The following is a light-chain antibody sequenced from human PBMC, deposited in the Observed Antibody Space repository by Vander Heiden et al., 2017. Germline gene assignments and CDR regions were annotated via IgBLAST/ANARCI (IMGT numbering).Light chain of an antibody. V-gene: IGLV1-51*02. CDR1: SSTIGSNY. Sequence: QSVLTQPPSVSAAPGQRVTISCSGSSSTIGSNYVSWYQQLPGTAPKLLIYENNKRPSGIPDRFSGSKSGTSATLGIAGLQTGDEADYYCGTWDSSLSVVFGGGTKLTVL. CDR2: ENN. J-gene: IGLJ2*01. CDR3: GTWDSSLSVV.